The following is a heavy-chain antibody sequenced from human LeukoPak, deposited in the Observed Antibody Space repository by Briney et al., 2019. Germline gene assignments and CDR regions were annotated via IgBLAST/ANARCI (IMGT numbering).Heavy chain of an antibody. V-gene: IGHV1-46*01. D-gene: IGHD3-10*01. CDR2: INPSGGST. CDR1: GYTFTSYY. Sequence: ASVKVSCKASGYTFTSYYMHWVRQAPGQGLEWMGIINPSGGSTSYAQKFQGRVTITRDMSTSTVYMELSSLRSEDTAVYYCARESGYGSGSYYNDNWFDPWGQGTLVTVSS. CDR3: ARESGYGSGSYYNDNWFDP. J-gene: IGHJ5*02.